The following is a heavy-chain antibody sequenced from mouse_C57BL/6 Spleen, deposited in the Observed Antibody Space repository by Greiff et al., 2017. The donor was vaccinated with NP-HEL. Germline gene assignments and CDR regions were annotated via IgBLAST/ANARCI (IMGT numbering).Heavy chain of an antibody. J-gene: IGHJ4*01. CDR3: ARAPDYEDYYAMDY. Sequence: EVKLMESGGGLVKPGGSLKLSCAASGFTFSDYGMHWVRQAPEKGLEWVAYISSGSSTIYYADTVKGQFTISRDNAKNTLFLQMTSLRSEDTAMYYCARAPDYEDYYAMDYWGQGTSVTVSS. CDR2: ISSGSSTI. V-gene: IGHV5-17*01. D-gene: IGHD2-4*01. CDR1: GFTFSDYG.